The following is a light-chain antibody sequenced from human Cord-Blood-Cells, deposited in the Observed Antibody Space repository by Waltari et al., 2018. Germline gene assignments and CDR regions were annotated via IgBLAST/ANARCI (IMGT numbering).Light chain of an antibody. CDR2: DVR. CDR1: SSDVGGYNY. CDR3: SSYTSSSTVV. V-gene: IGLV2-14*01. J-gene: IGLJ2*01. Sequence: QSALTQPASVSGSPGQSITISCTGTSSDVGGYNYVSWYQQHPGKAPKLMIYDVRNRSSGVSNRFAGSKSGNTDSLTISGLQAEDEADYYCSSYTSSSTVVFGGGTKLTVL.